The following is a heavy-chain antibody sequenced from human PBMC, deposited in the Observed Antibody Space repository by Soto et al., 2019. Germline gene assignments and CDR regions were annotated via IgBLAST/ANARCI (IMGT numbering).Heavy chain of an antibody. Sequence: PSETLSLTCTVSGGSISGYYWSWIRQAPERGREDIGYIYYSGCTKHNASLKGRVTISVDTSQNQFSLKLSSVTAADPAVYYCARGPIAVAGPGWYYGMDVWGQGTTVTVSS. V-gene: IGHV4-59*01. D-gene: IGHD6-19*01. CDR3: ARGPIAVAGPGWYYGMDV. J-gene: IGHJ6*02. CDR1: GGSISGYY. CDR2: IYYSGCT.